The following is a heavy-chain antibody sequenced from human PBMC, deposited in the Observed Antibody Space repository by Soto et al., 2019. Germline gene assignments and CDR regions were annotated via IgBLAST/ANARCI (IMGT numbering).Heavy chain of an antibody. Sequence: PGESLKISCKGSGYSFTSYWIGWVRQMPGKSLEWMGIIYPGDSDTRYSPSFQGQVTISADKSISTAYLQWSSLKASDTAMYYCARHSRTHYDILTGYYEVPTWFDPWGQGTLVTVSS. D-gene: IGHD3-9*01. CDR3: ARHSRTHYDILTGYYEVPTWFDP. CDR1: GYSFTSYW. J-gene: IGHJ5*02. CDR2: IYPGDSDT. V-gene: IGHV5-51*01.